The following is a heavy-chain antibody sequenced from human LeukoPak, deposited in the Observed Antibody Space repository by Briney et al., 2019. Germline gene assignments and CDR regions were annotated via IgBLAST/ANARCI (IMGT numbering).Heavy chain of an antibody. Sequence: PSETLSLTCAVYGGSFSGYYWSWIRQPPGKGLEWTGEINHSGSTNYNPSLKSRVTISVDTSKNQFSLKLSSVTAADTAVYYCARLRGFGADYYYYYMDVWGKGTTVTVSS. CDR3: ARLRGFGADYYYYYMDV. CDR2: INHSGST. D-gene: IGHD3-10*01. CDR1: GGSFSGYY. J-gene: IGHJ6*03. V-gene: IGHV4-34*01.